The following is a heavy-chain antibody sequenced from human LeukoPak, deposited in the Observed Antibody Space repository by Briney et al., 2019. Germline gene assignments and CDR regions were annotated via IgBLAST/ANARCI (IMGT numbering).Heavy chain of an antibody. V-gene: IGHV3-74*03. CDR1: GFTFSSNW. J-gene: IGHJ3*02. Sequence: GGSLRLSCAASGFTFSSNWMHWVRQAPGKGLVWVSRINTDGSTTKYVDSVKGRFTISRDNSKNTLYLQMNGLRAEDTAVYYCAKYLAYYYDSSGQDEAFDIWGQGTMVTVSS. D-gene: IGHD3-22*01. CDR3: AKYLAYYYDSSGQDEAFDI. CDR2: INTDGSTT.